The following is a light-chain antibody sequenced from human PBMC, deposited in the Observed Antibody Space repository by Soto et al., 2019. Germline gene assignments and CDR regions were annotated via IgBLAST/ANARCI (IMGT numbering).Light chain of an antibody. CDR3: QQSHILSRT. V-gene: IGKV1-33*01. J-gene: IGKJ3*01. Sequence: DIQMIQSQASLSASVGQRVTITCQASQDISNHLIWYQQKPGKAPKFLIYDASNLETGVPSRFSGSGSGTDFTFSISSLQPEDVATYFCQQSHILSRTFGPGTKVGIK. CDR2: DAS. CDR1: QDISNH.